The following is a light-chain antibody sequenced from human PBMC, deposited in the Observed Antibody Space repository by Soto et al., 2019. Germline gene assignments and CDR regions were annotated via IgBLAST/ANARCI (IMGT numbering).Light chain of an antibody. CDR3: QQYHKWPLT. CDR1: QSINNN. Sequence: EIVMTQSPAARSVSPGERAALSCRASQSINNNLAWYQQKPGQAPRLLIYGTFSRATGFPARFSGSGSGTEFTLTISTLQSEDSAVYYCQQYHKWPLTFGGGTKVDIK. CDR2: GTF. J-gene: IGKJ4*01. V-gene: IGKV3-15*01.